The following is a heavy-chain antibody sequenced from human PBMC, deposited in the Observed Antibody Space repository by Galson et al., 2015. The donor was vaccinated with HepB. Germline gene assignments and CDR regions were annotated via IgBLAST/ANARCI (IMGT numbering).Heavy chain of an antibody. CDR2: VDPEDGET. CDR1: GYTFTDYY. J-gene: IGHJ3*02. V-gene: IGHV1-69-2*01. D-gene: IGHD6-19*01. CDR3: ATGHLAVAPPRRAFDI. Sequence: VKLSCKVSGYTFTDYYMHWVQQAPGKGLEWMGLVDPEDGETIYAEKFQGRVTITADTSTDTAYMELSSLRSEDTAVYYCATGHLAVAPPRRAFDIWGQGTMVTVSS.